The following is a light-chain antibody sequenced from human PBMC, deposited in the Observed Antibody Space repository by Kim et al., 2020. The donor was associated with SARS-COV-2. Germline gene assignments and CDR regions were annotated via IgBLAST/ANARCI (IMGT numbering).Light chain of an antibody. CDR2: PAS. V-gene: IGKV1-9*01. J-gene: IGKJ3*01. CDR3: QQHNSHPVT. Sequence: ASVGDRVSITCRASQGISSYLAWYQQKAGKAPKLLNNPASNLQSGVPSRFSGSGSGTDFTRTFSSLQPEDIATYYCQQHNSHPVTFGPRTKVDIK. CDR1: QGISSY.